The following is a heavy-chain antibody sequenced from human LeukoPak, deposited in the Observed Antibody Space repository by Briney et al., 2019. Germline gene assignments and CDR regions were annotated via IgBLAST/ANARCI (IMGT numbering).Heavy chain of an antibody. D-gene: IGHD3-22*01. V-gene: IGHV3-30*02. CDR2: IRYDGSNK. CDR1: GFTFSSYS. Sequence: PGGSLRVSCAASGFTFSSYSMNWVRQAPGKGLEWVAFIRYDGSNKYYADSVKGRFTISRDNSKNTLYLQMNSLRAEDTAVYYCAKDAMYYYDSSGYHLDYWGQGTLVTVSS. CDR3: AKDAMYYYDSSGYHLDY. J-gene: IGHJ4*02.